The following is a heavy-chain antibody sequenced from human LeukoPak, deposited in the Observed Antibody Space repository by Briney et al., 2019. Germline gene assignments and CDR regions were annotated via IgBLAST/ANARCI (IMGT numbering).Heavy chain of an antibody. CDR3: ARNRVDCSSTSCYTRYYYYYMDV. CDR2: INHSGST. J-gene: IGHJ6*03. CDR1: GGSFSGYY. Sequence: SETLSLTCAVYGGSFSGYYWSWIRRPPGKGLEWIGEINHSGSTNYNPSLKSRVTISVDTSKNQFSLKLSSVTAADTAVYYCARNRVDCSSTSCYTRYYYYYMDVWGKGTTVTVSS. V-gene: IGHV4-34*01. D-gene: IGHD2-2*02.